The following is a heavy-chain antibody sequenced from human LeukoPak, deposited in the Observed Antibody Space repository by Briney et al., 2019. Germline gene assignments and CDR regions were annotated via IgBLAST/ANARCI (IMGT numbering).Heavy chain of an antibody. V-gene: IGHV4-59*01. D-gene: IGHD6-6*01. CDR3: ARVGDSSSSRWCAP. J-gene: IGHJ5*02. CDR2: IYYSGST. CDR1: GCSISSYY. Sequence: SETLSLTCTVSGCSISSYYWSWIRQPPGKGLEWIGYIYYSGSTNYNPSLKSRVTISVDTSKNQFSLKLSSVTAADTAVYYCARVGDSSSSRWCAPWGQGTLVTVSS.